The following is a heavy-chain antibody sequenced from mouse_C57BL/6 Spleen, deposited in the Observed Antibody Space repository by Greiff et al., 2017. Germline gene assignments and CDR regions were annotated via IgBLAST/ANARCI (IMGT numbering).Heavy chain of an antibody. Sequence: EVQLQQSGPELVKPGASVKIPCKASGYTFTDYNMDWVKQSHGKSLEWIGDINPNNGGTNYNQKFKGKATLTVDKSSSTAYMELRSLTSEDTAVYYCARRYSKGYFDVWGTGTTVTVSS. CDR3: ARRYSKGYFDV. D-gene: IGHD2-5*01. CDR1: GYTFTDYN. CDR2: INPNNGGT. V-gene: IGHV1-18*01. J-gene: IGHJ1*03.